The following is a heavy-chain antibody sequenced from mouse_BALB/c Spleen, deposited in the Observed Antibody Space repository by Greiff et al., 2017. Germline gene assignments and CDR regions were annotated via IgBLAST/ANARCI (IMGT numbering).Heavy chain of an antibody. CDR3: NAQYGNLFDY. Sequence: EVKLEESGAELVRSGASVKLSCTASGFNIKDYYMHWVKQRPEQGLEWIGWIDPENGDTEYAPKFQGKATMTADTSSNTAYLQLSSLTSEDTAVYYCNAQYGNLFDYWGQGTTLTVSS. D-gene: IGHD2-10*02. CDR2: IDPENGDT. V-gene: IGHV14-4*02. J-gene: IGHJ2*01. CDR1: GFNIKDYY.